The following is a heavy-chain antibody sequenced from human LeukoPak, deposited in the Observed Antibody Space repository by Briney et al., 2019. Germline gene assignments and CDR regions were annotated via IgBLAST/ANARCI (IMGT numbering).Heavy chain of an antibody. D-gene: IGHD6-13*01. CDR1: GFSLSTSGVG. CDR2: IYWNDDK. V-gene: IGHV2-5*01. CDR3: AHIIAAAGTANFDY. J-gene: IGHJ4*02. Sequence: SGPTLVKPTQTLTLTCTFAGFSLSTSGVGVGWIRQPPGKALEWLALIYWNDDKRYSPSLKSRLTITKDTSKNQVVLTMTNMDPVDTATYYCAHIIAAAGTANFDYWGQGTLVTVSS.